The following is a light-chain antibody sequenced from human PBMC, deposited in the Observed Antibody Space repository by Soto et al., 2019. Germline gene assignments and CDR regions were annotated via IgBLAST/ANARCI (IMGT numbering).Light chain of an antibody. CDR1: SSDVGGYNY. Sequence: QSALAQPASVSGSPGQSITISCTGTSSDVGGYNYVSWYQQPPGKAPKLMIYEVSNRPSGVSNRFSGSKSGSTASLTISGLQAEDEADYYCSSYTSSSTVFGTGSKVTVL. J-gene: IGLJ1*01. CDR3: SSYTSSSTV. CDR2: EVS. V-gene: IGLV2-14*01.